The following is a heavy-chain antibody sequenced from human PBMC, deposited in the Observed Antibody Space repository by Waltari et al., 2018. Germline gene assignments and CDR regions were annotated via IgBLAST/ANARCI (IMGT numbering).Heavy chain of an antibody. CDR2: INGEGSLI. V-gene: IGHV3-74*01. CDR1: GFTFNTYW. D-gene: IGHD3-10*01. J-gene: IGHJ4*02. CDR3: ARGGGSLDY. Sequence: EVQLVESGGGLVRPGGSLRLSCAASGFTFNTYWMHWVRQAPGKGLVWVARINGEGSLISYAASVKGRFTISRDNAKNTLYLQMNSLRAEDTAVYYCARGGGSLDYWGQGTQVTVSS.